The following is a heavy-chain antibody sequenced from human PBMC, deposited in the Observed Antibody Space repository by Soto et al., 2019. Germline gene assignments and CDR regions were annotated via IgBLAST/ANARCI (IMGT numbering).Heavy chain of an antibody. V-gene: IGHV1-46*01. CDR2: INPSGGST. Sequence: GASVKVSCKASGYTFTGYQMHWVRQAPGQGLEWMGIINPSGGSTSYAQKFQGRVTMTRDTSTSTVYMELSSLRSEDTAVYYCARDSNYYDISGYYYPFDYWGQGTLVTVSS. D-gene: IGHD3-22*01. CDR3: ARDSNYYDISGYYYPFDY. CDR1: GYTFTGYQ. J-gene: IGHJ4*02.